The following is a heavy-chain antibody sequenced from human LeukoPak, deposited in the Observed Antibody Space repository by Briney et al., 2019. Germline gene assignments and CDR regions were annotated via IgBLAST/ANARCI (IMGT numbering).Heavy chain of an antibody. Sequence: GGSLRLSCAASGFTFSSYWMSWVRQAPGKGLEWVAFIRYDGSNKYYADSVKGRFTISRDNYLQMNSLRAEDTAVYYCATIPDWGQGTLVTVSS. V-gene: IGHV3-30*02. J-gene: IGHJ4*02. CDR2: IRYDGSNK. CDR3: ATIPD. CDR1: GFTFSSYW.